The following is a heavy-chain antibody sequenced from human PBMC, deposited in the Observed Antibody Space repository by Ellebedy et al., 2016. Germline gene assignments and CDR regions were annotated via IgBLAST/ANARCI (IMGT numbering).Heavy chain of an antibody. Sequence: GESLKISCAAFGFTFKSHAMHWVRQVPGKGLEWVTIISADGSRTHYADAVWGRFTISRDDSRNIFYLDMKRLRAEDMALYYCARDASADMVRGVPDYWGQGVLVTVSS. CDR2: ISADGSRT. J-gene: IGHJ4*02. D-gene: IGHD3-10*01. CDR1: GFTFKSHA. V-gene: IGHV3-30*04. CDR3: ARDASADMVRGVPDY.